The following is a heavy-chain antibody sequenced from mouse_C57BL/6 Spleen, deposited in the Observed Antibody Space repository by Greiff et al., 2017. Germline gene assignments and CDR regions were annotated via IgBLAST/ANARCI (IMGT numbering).Heavy chain of an antibody. J-gene: IGHJ3*01. D-gene: IGHD2-3*01. Sequence: QVHVKQPGAELVKPGASVKLSCKASGYTFTSYWMHWVKQRPGRGLEWIGRIDPNSGGTKYNEKFKSKATLTVDKPSSTAYMQLSSLTSEDSAVYYCAREGGLDGYPWFAYWGQGTLVTVSA. CDR2: IDPNSGGT. V-gene: IGHV1-72*01. CDR3: AREGGLDGYPWFAY. CDR1: GYTFTSYW.